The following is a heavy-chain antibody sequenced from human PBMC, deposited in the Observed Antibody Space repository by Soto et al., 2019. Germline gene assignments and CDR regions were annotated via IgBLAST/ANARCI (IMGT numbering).Heavy chain of an antibody. J-gene: IGHJ4*02. CDR3: ARDTGDGTFDF. CDR1: GYTFSSYA. D-gene: IGHD7-27*01. Sequence: QVHLVQSGAEVRKPGASVKVSCKASGYTFSSYAMHWVRQAPGQRLEWMGWINAGYGNTKSSQKFQDRVTISRETSASTAYMELTSLRSEDTAVYCCARDTGDGTFDFGGQGTLVTVSS. CDR2: INAGYGNT. V-gene: IGHV1-3*01.